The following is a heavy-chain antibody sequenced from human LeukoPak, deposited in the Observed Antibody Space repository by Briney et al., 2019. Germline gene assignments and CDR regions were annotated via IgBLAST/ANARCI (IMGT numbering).Heavy chain of an antibody. D-gene: IGHD6-6*01. V-gene: IGHV3-7*03. CDR3: ARSSYSSSSSV. Sequence: GGSLRLSCAVSGFTFSGFWMSWSRQAPGKGLEWVASINSDGSEGYYADIVKGRFTISRDNAKNSLYLQINSLRAEDTAVYYCARSSYSSSSSVWGQGTMVTVSS. CDR2: INSDGSEG. J-gene: IGHJ3*01. CDR1: GFTFSGFW.